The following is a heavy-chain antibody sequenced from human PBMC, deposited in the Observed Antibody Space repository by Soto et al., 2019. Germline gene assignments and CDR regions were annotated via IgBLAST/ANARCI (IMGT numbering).Heavy chain of an antibody. J-gene: IGHJ4*02. V-gene: IGHV3-53*01. CDR1: GFTVSSNY. CDR2: IYSGGST. CDR3: ARDNFVRVMDSSGYVSFDY. D-gene: IGHD3-22*01. Sequence: PGGSLRLSCAASGFTVSSNYMSWVRQAPGKGLEWVSVIYSGGSTYYADSVKGRFTISRDNSKNTLYLQMNSLRAEDTAVYYCARDNFVRVMDSSGYVSFDYWGQGTLVTVSS.